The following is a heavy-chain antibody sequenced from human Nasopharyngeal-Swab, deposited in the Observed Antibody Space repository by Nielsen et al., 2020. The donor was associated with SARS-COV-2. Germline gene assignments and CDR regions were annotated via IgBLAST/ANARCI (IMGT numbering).Heavy chain of an antibody. J-gene: IGHJ4*02. Sequence: ASVKVSCKASDNSFNIITWVRQAPGQGLEWMGQIKPGDDRKSYAQKFRDRLTMTRDMSTDTVYMELTSLTSEDTAVYFCARDGSNWGDSEFWGQGTLVTVSS. CDR2: IKPGDDRK. D-gene: IGHD3-10*01. CDR1: DNSFNI. CDR3: ARDGSNWGDSEF. V-gene: IGHV1-46*02.